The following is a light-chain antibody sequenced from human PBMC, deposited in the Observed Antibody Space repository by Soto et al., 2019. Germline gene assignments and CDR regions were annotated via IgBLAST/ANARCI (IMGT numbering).Light chain of an antibody. J-gene: IGLJ3*02. V-gene: IGLV1-44*01. CDR1: SSNIGSNT. CDR2: SNN. Sequence: QSVLTQPPSASGTPGQRVTISCSGSSSNIGSNTVNWYQQLPGTAPKLLIYSNNQRPSGVPDRFSGSKSGNTASLTISGLQAEDEADYYCCSYAGSYTPWVFGGGTKLTVL. CDR3: CSYAGSYTPWV.